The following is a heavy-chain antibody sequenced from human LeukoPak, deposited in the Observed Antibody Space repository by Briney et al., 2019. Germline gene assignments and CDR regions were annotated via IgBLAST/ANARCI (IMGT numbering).Heavy chain of an antibody. CDR2: IKQDGSEK. V-gene: IGHV3-7*04. CDR3: ARGYFDWLLSSNPLDY. Sequence: QPGGSLRLSCAASGFTFSSYWMSWVRQAPGKGLEWVANIKQDGSEKYYVDSVKGRFTISRDNAKNSLYLQMNSLRAEDTAVYYCARGYFDWLLSSNPLDYWGQGTLVTVSS. D-gene: IGHD3-9*01. J-gene: IGHJ4*02. CDR1: GFTFSSYW.